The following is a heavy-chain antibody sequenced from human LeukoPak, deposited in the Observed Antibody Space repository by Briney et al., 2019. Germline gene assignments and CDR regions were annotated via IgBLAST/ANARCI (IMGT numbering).Heavy chain of an antibody. CDR1: GYTFTSCD. D-gene: IGHD6-19*01. J-gene: IGHJ4*02. V-gene: IGHV1-8*01. CDR3: TEGSSGRPDK. CDR2: MNPNSGNT. Sequence: SVKVSCKASGYTFTSCDINWVPQATGRGLEWMGWMNPNSGNTGYGQSFQGRITMTRDISIGTAYMEWSNLTSEDTAIYYCTEGSSGRPDKRGQGNLVTVSA.